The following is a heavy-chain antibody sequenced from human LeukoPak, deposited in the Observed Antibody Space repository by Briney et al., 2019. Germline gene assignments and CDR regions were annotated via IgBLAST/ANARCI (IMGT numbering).Heavy chain of an antibody. Sequence: SETLSLTCTVSGGSISGSSYYWGWIRQPPGKGLEWIGSIYYSGSTYYNPSLKSRATISVDTSKNQFSLKLSSVTAADTAVYYCATQASVRGPYYYDSSGYYYVDYWGQGTLVTVSS. J-gene: IGHJ4*02. CDR1: GGSISGSSYY. V-gene: IGHV4-39*07. D-gene: IGHD3-22*01. CDR3: ATQASVRGPYYYDSSGYYYVDY. CDR2: IYYSGST.